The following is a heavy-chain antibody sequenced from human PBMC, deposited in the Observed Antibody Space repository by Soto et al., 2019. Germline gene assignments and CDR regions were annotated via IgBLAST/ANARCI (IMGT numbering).Heavy chain of an antibody. CDR2: ISYDGSNK. CDR3: ARDPSDSSGYWFDY. J-gene: IGHJ4*02. V-gene: IGHV3-30-3*01. D-gene: IGHD3-22*01. CDR1: GFTFSSYA. Sequence: QVQLVESGGGVVHPGRSLRLSCAASGFTFSSYAMHWVRQAPGKGLEWVAVISYDGSNKYYADSVKGRFTISRDNSKNTLYLQMNSLRAEDTAVYYCARDPSDSSGYWFDYWGQGTLVTVSS.